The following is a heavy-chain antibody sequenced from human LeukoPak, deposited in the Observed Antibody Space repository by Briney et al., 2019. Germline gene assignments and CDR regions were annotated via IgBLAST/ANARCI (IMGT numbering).Heavy chain of an antibody. Sequence: PSETLSLTCTVSGYSISSGYYWGWIRQPPGKGLEWIGSIYHSGSTYYNPSLKSRVTILVDTSKNQFSLKLSSVTAADTAVYYCARGGQLELLYYFDYWGQGTLVTVSS. J-gene: IGHJ4*02. CDR3: ARGGQLELLYYFDY. CDR2: IYHSGST. V-gene: IGHV4-38-2*02. CDR1: GYSISSGYY. D-gene: IGHD1-7*01.